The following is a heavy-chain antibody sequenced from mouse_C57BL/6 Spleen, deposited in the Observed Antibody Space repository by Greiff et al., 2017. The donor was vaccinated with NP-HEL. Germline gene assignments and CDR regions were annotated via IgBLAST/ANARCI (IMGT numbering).Heavy chain of an antibody. J-gene: IGHJ2*01. V-gene: IGHV1-80*01. CDR1: GYAFSSYW. CDR3: ARSGGTTVVAPFDY. CDR2: IYPGDGDT. D-gene: IGHD1-1*01. Sequence: VQLQQSGAELVKPGASVKISCKASGYAFSSYWMNWVQQRPGKGLEWIGQIYPGDGDTNYNGKFKGKATLTADKSSSTAYMQLSSLTSEDSAVYFCARSGGTTVVAPFDYWGQGTTLTVSS.